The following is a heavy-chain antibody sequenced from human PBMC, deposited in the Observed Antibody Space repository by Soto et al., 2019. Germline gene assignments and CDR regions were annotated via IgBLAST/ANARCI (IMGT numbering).Heavy chain of an antibody. D-gene: IGHD3-3*01. J-gene: IGHJ5*02. CDR2: IYWDDDK. Sequence: QITLKESGPTLVKPTQTLTLTCTFSGFSLSTSGVGVGWIRQPPGKALEWLALIYWDDDKRYSPSLKSRLTITKDTSKNQVVLTMTNMDPVDTATYYCAHRPPSSIFGVVVPTSWFDPWGQGTLVTVSS. CDR1: GFSLSTSGVG. CDR3: AHRPPSSIFGVVVPTSWFDP. V-gene: IGHV2-5*02.